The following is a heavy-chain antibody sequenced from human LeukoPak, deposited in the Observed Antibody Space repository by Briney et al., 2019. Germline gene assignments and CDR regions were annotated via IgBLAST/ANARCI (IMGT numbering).Heavy chain of an antibody. V-gene: IGHV4-39*07. Sequence: SETLSLTCTVSGGSISSSSYYWGWIRQPPGKGLEWIGSIYYSGSTYYNPSLKSRVTISVDTSKNQFSLKLSSVTAADTAVYYCASLLTYYYDSSGPEPDYWGQGTQVTVSS. CDR2: IYYSGST. D-gene: IGHD3-22*01. CDR1: GGSISSSSYY. J-gene: IGHJ4*02. CDR3: ASLLTYYYDSSGPEPDY.